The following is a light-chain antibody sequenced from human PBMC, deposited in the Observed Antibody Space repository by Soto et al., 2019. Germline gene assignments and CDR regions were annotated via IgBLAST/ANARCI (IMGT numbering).Light chain of an antibody. CDR3: AAWDASLSGAV. V-gene: IGLV1-47*01. CDR1: SSNIGSNY. Sequence: QSVLTQPPSASGTPGQRVTISCSGSSSNIGSNYVYWYQQLPGTAPKLLIYRNNQRPSGVPDRFSGSKSGTSASLAISGLRSDDEAAYYCAAWDASLSGAVFGGGTQLTVL. CDR2: RNN. J-gene: IGLJ7*01.